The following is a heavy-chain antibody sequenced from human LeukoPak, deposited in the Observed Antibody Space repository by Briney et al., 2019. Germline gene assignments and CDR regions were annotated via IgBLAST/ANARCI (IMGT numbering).Heavy chain of an antibody. V-gene: IGHV4-31*03. Sequence: PSETPSLTCTVSGGSISSGGYYWSWIRQHPGKGLEWIAYIYYTASKYYNPSLKSRVTISVDTSKNQFSLKLSSVTVADTAVYFCARGPSAAYSSSWYSCYFDYWGQGTLVTVSS. D-gene: IGHD6-13*01. CDR3: ARGPSAAYSSSWYSCYFDY. CDR2: IYYTASK. CDR1: GGSISSGGYY. J-gene: IGHJ4*02.